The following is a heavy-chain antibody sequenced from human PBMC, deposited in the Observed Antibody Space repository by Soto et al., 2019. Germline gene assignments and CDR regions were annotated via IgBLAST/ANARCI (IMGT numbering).Heavy chain of an antibody. CDR3: AHRLIGSGYSWNDGVFEY. CDR1: GFSLTISGVG. CDR2: IYWDDDK. Sequence: QITLKESGPTLVKPTQTLTLTCTFSGFSLTISGVGVGWIRQPPGEALEWLAFIYWDDDKRYSPSLKSRLTINKDTSRNQVVLTLTNMDPVDTATYYCAHRLIGSGYSWNDGVFEYWGQGTLVTVSS. J-gene: IGHJ4*02. V-gene: IGHV2-5*02. D-gene: IGHD1-1*01.